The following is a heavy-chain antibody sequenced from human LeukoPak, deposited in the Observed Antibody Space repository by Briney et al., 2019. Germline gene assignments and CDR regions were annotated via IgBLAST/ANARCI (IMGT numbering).Heavy chain of an antibody. CDR2: IYSDASK. J-gene: IGHJ6*02. CDR3: ARPNYVWRTYRGAIDV. V-gene: IGHV3-53*04. D-gene: IGHD3-16*01. Sequence: GGSLRLSCAASAFTVTSNYMSWVRQVPGKGLEWVSVIYSDASKYYADSVKGRFTISRHNSKNTLYLQMNSLRTEDTALYYCARPNYVWRTYRGAIDVWGQGTTVTVSS. CDR1: AFTVTSNY.